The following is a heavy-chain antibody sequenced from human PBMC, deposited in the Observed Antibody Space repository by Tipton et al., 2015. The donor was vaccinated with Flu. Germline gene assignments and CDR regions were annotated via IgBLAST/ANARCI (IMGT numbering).Heavy chain of an antibody. J-gene: IGHJ3*02. Sequence: SLRLSCAASGFTFSSYSMSWVRQAPGKGLEWVSSISSSSSYIYYADSVKGRFTISRDNAKNSLYLQMNSLRAEDTAVYYCARENYDYVWGSYRHDAFDIWGQGTMVAVSS. CDR1: GFTFSSYS. D-gene: IGHD3-16*02. V-gene: IGHV3-21*01. CDR3: ARENYDYVWGSYRHDAFDI. CDR2: ISSSSSYI.